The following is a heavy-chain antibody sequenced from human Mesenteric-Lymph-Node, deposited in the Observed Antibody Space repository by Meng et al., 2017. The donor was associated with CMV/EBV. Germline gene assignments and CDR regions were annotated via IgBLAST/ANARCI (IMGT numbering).Heavy chain of an antibody. Sequence: GGSLRLSCAASGFTFSSYAMSWVRQAPGKGLEWVSSISSSSSYIYYADSVKGRFTISRDNAKNSLYLQMNSLRAEDTAVYYCASTPFYYDFWSGHTGVGMDVWGQGTTVTVSS. CDR1: GFTFSSYA. V-gene: IGHV3-21*01. J-gene: IGHJ6*02. CDR2: ISSSSSYI. D-gene: IGHD3-3*01. CDR3: ASTPFYYDFWSGHTGVGMDV.